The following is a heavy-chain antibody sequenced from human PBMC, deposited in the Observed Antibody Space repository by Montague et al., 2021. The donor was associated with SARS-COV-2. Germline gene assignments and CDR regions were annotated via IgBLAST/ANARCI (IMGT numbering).Heavy chain of an antibody. Sequence: SETLSLTCNVSDGSINSIHYWGWIRQPPGKGLEWIGTIYYTGDTYYNPSLRSRVTITVDTSSDQLSLRVTSVTAADTAVYYCARREERGTYWNFDNWGQGTLVTVSS. CDR1: DGSINSIHY. D-gene: IGHD1-1*01. CDR2: IYYTGDT. CDR3: ARREERGTYWNFDN. V-gene: IGHV4-39*01. J-gene: IGHJ4*02.